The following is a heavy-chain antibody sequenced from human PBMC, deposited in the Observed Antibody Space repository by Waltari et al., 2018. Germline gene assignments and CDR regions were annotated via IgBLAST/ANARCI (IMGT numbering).Heavy chain of an antibody. CDR3: AREKWGYYYDSSGNYFDR. J-gene: IGHJ4*02. V-gene: IGHV4-61*01. Sequence: QVMLQESGPGLVKASETLSLTCTVSGDSVISGYYYWSWIRQPPGKGLEWIGYIYYSGTTDYNPSRKSRVTISVDTSKNQFSLKLSSVTAADTAVYYCAREKWGYYYDSSGNYFDRWGQGTLVTVSS. D-gene: IGHD3-22*01. CDR1: GDSVISGYYY. CDR2: IYYSGTT.